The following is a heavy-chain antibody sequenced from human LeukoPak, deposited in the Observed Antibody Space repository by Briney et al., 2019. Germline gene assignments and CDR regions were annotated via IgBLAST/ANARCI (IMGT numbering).Heavy chain of an antibody. CDR1: GGSFSGYY. J-gene: IGHJ6*03. CDR3: ARGRQEISMIVVVMTGVSYYLDV. V-gene: IGHV4-34*01. CDR2: INPSGST. Sequence: SETLSLTCAVYGGSFSGYYWSWIRQPPGKGLEWIGEINPSGSTYYSPSLKSRLTISRDTSKNQFSLRLSSVTAADTAVYYCARGRQEISMIVVVMTGVSYYLDVWGKGTTVTVS. D-gene: IGHD3-22*01.